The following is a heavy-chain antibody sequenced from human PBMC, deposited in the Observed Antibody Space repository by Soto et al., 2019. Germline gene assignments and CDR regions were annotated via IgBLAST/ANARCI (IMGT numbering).Heavy chain of an antibody. V-gene: IGHV1-3*05. D-gene: IGHD2-2*01. CDR3: ASSAVIASYYYYGMDV. CDR1: GYTFTSYA. J-gene: IGHJ6*02. Sequence: QVQLVQSGAEEKKPGASVKVSCKASGYTFTSYAMHWVRQAPGQRLEWMGWINAGNGNTKYSQKFQGRVTITRDTSASTAYMELSSLRSEDTAVYYCASSAVIASYYYYGMDVWGQGTTVTVSS. CDR2: INAGNGNT.